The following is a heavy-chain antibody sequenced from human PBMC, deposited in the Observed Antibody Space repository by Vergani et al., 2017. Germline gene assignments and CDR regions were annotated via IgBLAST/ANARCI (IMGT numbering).Heavy chain of an antibody. CDR2: ISSSSSYI. D-gene: IGHD3-3*01. Sequence: EVQLVESGGGLVKPGGSLRLSCAASGFTFSSYSMNWVRQAPGKGLEWVSSISSSSSYIYYADSVKGRFTISRDNAKNSLYLQMNSLRAEDTAVYYCARDQXFWSGYPTSDAFDIWGQGTMVTVSS. V-gene: IGHV3-21*01. CDR1: GFTFSSYS. CDR3: ARDQXFWSGYPTSDAFDI. J-gene: IGHJ3*02.